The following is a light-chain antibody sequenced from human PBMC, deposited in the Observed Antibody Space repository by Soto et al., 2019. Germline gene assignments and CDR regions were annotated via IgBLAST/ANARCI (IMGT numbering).Light chain of an antibody. V-gene: IGKV1-39*01. Sequence: DIQMTQSPSSLSASVGDRVTITCRANQSISSYLNWFHQKPGKAPKLLIYAASSLQSGVPSRFSGSGSGTDFTLTISSLQPEDFATYYCQQSYSTPYTFGQGTKLEI. CDR1: QSISSY. J-gene: IGKJ2*01. CDR3: QQSYSTPYT. CDR2: AAS.